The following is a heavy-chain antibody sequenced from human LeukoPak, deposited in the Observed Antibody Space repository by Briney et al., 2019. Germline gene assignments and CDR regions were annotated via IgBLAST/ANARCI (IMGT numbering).Heavy chain of an antibody. V-gene: IGHV1-69*01. J-gene: IGHJ4*02. CDR1: GGTFSSYA. CDR2: IIPIFGTA. Sequence: SVKVSCKASGGTFSSYAISWVRQAPGQGLEWMGGIIPIFGTANYAQKFQGRVTITADESTSTAYVELSSLRSEDTAVYYCASRIAVAGNFDYWGQGTLVTVSS. D-gene: IGHD6-19*01. CDR3: ASRIAVAGNFDY.